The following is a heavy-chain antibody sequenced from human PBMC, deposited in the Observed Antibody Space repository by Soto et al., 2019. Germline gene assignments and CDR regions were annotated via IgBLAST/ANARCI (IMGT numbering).Heavy chain of an antibody. Sequence: SETLSLTCAVSGGSFTSNNWWTWVRQPPGQGLEWIGEIYRTGSTNYNPSLKSRVTISLDKSENQFSLKVTSLTAADTAVYYCARDPSPAGTLDYWGQGTLVTVSS. CDR2: IYRTGST. CDR3: ARDPSPAGTLDY. J-gene: IGHJ4*02. CDR1: GGSFTSNNW. V-gene: IGHV4-4*02. D-gene: IGHD6-13*01.